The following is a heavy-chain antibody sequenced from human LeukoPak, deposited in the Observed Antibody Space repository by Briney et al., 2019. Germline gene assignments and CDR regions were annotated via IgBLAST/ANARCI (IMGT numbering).Heavy chain of an antibody. CDR1: GGSINSYF. CDR2: IYNSGST. D-gene: IGHD2-2*01. CDR3: AKDRHAPGRYCSSITCFPFDL. Sequence: SETLSLTCSVSGGSINSYFWSWIRQPAGKGLEWIGRIYNSGSTNYNPSLKSRVSMSIDTSKYQLSLTLRSVTAADTAVYYCAKDRHAPGRYCSSITCFPFDLWGQGTLVTVSS. V-gene: IGHV4-4*07. J-gene: IGHJ5*02.